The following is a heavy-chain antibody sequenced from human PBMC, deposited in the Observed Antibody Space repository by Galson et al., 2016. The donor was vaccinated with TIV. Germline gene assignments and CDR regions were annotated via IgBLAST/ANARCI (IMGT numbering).Heavy chain of an antibody. D-gene: IGHD1-26*01. Sequence: SLRLSCAASGFPFSSHDISWVRQAPGRGLEWVSAISGNGDNTYYADSVKGRFTISRDNSRNTLYLQMNSLKVEDTALYYCALPGSGKYPAPFDFWGQGIMVTVSS. CDR1: GFPFSSHD. CDR3: ALPGSGKYPAPFDF. J-gene: IGHJ4*02. V-gene: IGHV3-23*01. CDR2: ISGNGDNT.